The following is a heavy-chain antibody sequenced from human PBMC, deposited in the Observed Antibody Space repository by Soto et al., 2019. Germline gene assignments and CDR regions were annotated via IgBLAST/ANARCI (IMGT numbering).Heavy chain of an antibody. J-gene: IGHJ4*02. D-gene: IGHD3-10*02. V-gene: IGHV3-74*01. CDR2: IKFDGTDA. CDR3: TRGGPDYCVPFDY. CDR1: GISFSTHW. Sequence: EVQLVESGGASVLPGGSLGVSCAASGISFSTHWMHWVRQGPGKGLEWVARIKFDGTDATYADSVKGRFTISRDNAKSTLYLQMNSLTTEDTGLYYCTRGGPDYCVPFDYWGQGTLVTVSS.